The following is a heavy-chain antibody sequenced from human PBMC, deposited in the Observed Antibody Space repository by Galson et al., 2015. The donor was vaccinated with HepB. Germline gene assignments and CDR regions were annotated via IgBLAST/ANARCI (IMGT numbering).Heavy chain of an antibody. Sequence: SVKVSCKASGGTFSSYAISWVRQAPGQGLEWMGGIIPIFGTTNYARKFQGRVTITADESTSTAYMELSSLRSVDTALYYRFGDGKGIDYWGQGTLVTVSS. CDR1: GGTFSSYA. D-gene: IGHD2-15*01. J-gene: IGHJ4*02. CDR3: FGDGKGIDY. V-gene: IGHV1-69*13. CDR2: IIPIFGTT.